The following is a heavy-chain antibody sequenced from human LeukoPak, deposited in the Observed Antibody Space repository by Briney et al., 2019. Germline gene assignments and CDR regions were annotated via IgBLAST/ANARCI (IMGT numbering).Heavy chain of an antibody. Sequence: GGSLRLSCVVSGFTFSGSAVHWVRQASGKGLEWVGRIRSKANNYAAAYAASVKGRFTISRDDSKNTAYLQMNSLKTEDTAVYYCTGDNFDSSVKFDYWGQGTLVTVSS. D-gene: IGHD3-22*01. CDR1: GFTFSGSA. V-gene: IGHV3-73*01. CDR3: TGDNFDSSVKFDY. J-gene: IGHJ4*02. CDR2: IRSKANNYAA.